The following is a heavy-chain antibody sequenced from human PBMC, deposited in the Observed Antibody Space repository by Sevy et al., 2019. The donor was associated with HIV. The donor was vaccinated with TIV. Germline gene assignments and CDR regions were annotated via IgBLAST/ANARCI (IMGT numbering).Heavy chain of an antibody. D-gene: IGHD5-18*01. CDR2: FFYSDSP. Sequence: SETLSLTCSVSGDSISSGDYYWNWIRQSPGKGLEWIGYFFYSDSPHYNPSLKSRVTISADMAENHISLKVTSVTAADSAVYYCARGQNLDSATFDFWGQGTLVTVSS. CDR1: GDSISSGDYY. J-gene: IGHJ5*01. V-gene: IGHV4-30-4*01. CDR3: ARGQNLDSATFDF.